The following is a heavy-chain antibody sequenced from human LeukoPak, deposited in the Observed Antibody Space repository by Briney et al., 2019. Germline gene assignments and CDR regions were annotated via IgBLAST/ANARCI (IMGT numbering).Heavy chain of an antibody. Sequence: GGSLRLSCAASGFTVSSNYMSWVRQAPGKGLEWVSVIYSGGSTYYADPVKGRFTISRDNSKNTLYLQMNSLRAEDTAVYYCARDFSYCSGGSCYSVFDYWGQGTLVTVSS. CDR1: GFTVSSNY. J-gene: IGHJ4*02. V-gene: IGHV3-53*01. D-gene: IGHD2-15*01. CDR2: IYSGGST. CDR3: ARDFSYCSGGSCYSVFDY.